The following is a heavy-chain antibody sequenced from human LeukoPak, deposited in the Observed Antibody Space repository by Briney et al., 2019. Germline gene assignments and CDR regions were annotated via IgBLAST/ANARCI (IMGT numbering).Heavy chain of an antibody. J-gene: IGHJ4*02. CDR2: INHSGST. V-gene: IGHV4-34*01. CDR1: GGSFSGYY. Sequence: PSETLSLTCAVYGGSFSGYYWSWIRQPPGKGLEWIGEINHSGSTNYNPSLKSRVTISVDTSKNQFSLKLSSVTAADTAVYYCARFYYGSGSRIAGYWGQGTLVTVSS. CDR3: ARFYYGSGSRIAGY. D-gene: IGHD3-10*01.